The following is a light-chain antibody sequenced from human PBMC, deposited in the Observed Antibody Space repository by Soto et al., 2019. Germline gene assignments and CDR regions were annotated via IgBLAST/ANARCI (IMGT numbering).Light chain of an antibody. J-gene: IGKJ1*01. CDR2: DAS. CDR1: QSVRRW. Sequence: DIQMTQSPSTLSASVGDRVTITCRASQSVRRWLAWYQQKPGKAPKLLIYDASSLPSGVPSRFSGSGSGTEFTLTIYNLQPDDVATYYCQQYDSYSGAFGQGTKVEIK. V-gene: IGKV1-5*01. CDR3: QQYDSYSGA.